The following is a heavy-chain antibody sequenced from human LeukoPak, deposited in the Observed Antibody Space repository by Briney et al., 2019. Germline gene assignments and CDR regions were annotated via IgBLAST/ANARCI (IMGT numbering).Heavy chain of an antibody. D-gene: IGHD3-3*01. CDR1: GYTFTGYY. V-gene: IGHV1-2*02. Sequence: ASVKVSCKASGYTFTGYYMHWVRHAPGQGLEWMGWMNPNSGGTNYAQKFQGRVTMTRDTSISTAYMELSRLRSDDTAVFYCARAPKGITIFGVTFDPWGQGTLVTVSS. CDR2: MNPNSGGT. CDR3: ARAPKGITIFGVTFDP. J-gene: IGHJ5*02.